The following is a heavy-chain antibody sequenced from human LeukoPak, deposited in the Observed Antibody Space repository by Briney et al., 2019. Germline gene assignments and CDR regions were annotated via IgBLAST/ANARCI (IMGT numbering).Heavy chain of an antibody. CDR3: AKSISSGWRPDDY. CDR1: GFTFSNYA. CDR2: ISGSAGNT. J-gene: IGHJ4*02. D-gene: IGHD6-19*01. V-gene: IGHV3-23*01. Sequence: PGGSLRLSCAASGFTFSNYAMNCVRHAPGKGLEWVSVISGSAGNTNYADSVKGLFTIARDNSQNTVYLQMNSLRAEDAALYYCAKSISSGWRPDDYWGQGTLVTVSS.